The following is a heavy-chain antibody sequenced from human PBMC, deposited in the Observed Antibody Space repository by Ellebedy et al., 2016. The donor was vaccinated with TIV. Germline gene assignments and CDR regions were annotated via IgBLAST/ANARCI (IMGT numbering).Heavy chain of an antibody. D-gene: IGHD6-13*01. J-gene: IGHJ4*02. CDR1: GFTFSSYT. CDR3: ARDRDPAAGTDNFDY. CDR2: ISSSATTI. Sequence: GESLKISCAASGFTFSSYTMNWVRQAPGKGLEWVSYISSSATTIYYADSVKGRFTISRDNAKNSLYLQMNSLRAEDTAVYYCARDRDPAAGTDNFDYWGQGTLVTVSS. V-gene: IGHV3-48*04.